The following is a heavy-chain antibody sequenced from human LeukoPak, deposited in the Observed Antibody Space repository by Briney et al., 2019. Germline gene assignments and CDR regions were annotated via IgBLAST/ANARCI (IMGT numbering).Heavy chain of an antibody. Sequence: GSLRLSCAASGFTFSSYAMSWVRQAPGKGLEWVSAISGSGGSTYYAGSVKGRFTISRDNSKNTLYLQMNSLRAEDTAVYYCAKDRTATIQVDYWGQGTLVTVSS. CDR2: ISGSGGST. V-gene: IGHV3-23*01. CDR3: AKDRTATIQVDY. D-gene: IGHD5-24*01. J-gene: IGHJ4*02. CDR1: GFTFSSYA.